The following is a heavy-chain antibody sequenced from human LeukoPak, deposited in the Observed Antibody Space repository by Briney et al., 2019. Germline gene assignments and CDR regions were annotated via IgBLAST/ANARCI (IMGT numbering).Heavy chain of an antibody. CDR3: AMGSGSYRPYYFDY. CDR2: ISSSSSYI. Sequence: GGSLRLSCAASGFTFSSYSMNWVRQAPGKGLEWVSSISSSSSYIYYADSVKGRFTISRDNAKNSLYLQMNSLRAEDTAVYYCAMGSGSYRPYYFDYWGQGTLVTVSS. D-gene: IGHD1-26*01. J-gene: IGHJ4*02. CDR1: GFTFSSYS. V-gene: IGHV3-21*01.